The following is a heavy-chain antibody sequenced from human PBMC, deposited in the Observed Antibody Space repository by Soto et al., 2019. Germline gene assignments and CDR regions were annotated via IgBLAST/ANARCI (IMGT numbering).Heavy chain of an antibody. Sequence: KPSETLSLTCTVSGGSISSGGYYWSWIRQHPGKGLEWIGYIYYSGSTYYNPSLKSRVTISVDTSKNQFSLKLSSVTAADTAVYYCARFDPLSGSYSETDAFDIWGQGTMVTVSS. CDR2: IYYSGST. V-gene: IGHV4-31*03. J-gene: IGHJ3*02. CDR3: ARFDPLSGSYSETDAFDI. CDR1: GGSISSGGYY. D-gene: IGHD3-10*01.